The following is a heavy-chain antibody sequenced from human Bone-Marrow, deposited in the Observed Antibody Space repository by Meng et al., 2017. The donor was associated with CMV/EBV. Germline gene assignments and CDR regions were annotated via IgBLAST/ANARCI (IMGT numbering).Heavy chain of an antibody. Sequence: ASVKVSCKTSGYNFIDYYVHWVRQAPGQGLEWMGWINPNTGDTKYKQRFQGRVTMTRDTSISTAYMELKWLRSDDTAVYYCARELWDLGYCSSTSCRGGTGVDYWGQGTLVTVSS. D-gene: IGHD2-2*01. J-gene: IGHJ4*02. CDR3: ARELWDLGYCSSTSCRGGTGVDY. CDR2: INPNTGDT. V-gene: IGHV1-2*02. CDR1: GYNFIDYY.